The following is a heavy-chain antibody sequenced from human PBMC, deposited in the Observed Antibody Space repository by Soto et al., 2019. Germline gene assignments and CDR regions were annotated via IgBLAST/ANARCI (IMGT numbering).Heavy chain of an antibody. V-gene: IGHV4-31*03. D-gene: IGHD3-22*01. CDR3: ARRTPYYYDSSKHYGMDV. Sequence: SETLSLTCTVSGGSISSGGYYWSWIRQHPGKGLEWIGYIYYSGSTYYNPSLKSRVTISVDTSKNQFSLKLSSVTAADTAVYYCARRTPYYYDSSKHYGMDVWGQGTTVTVSS. CDR1: GGSISSGGYY. J-gene: IGHJ6*02. CDR2: IYYSGST.